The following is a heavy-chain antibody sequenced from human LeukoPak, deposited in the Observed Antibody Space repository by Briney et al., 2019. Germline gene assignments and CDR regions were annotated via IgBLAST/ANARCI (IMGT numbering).Heavy chain of an antibody. V-gene: IGHV4-38-2*02. Sequence: PSETLSLTCTVSGYSISSGYYWGWIRQPPGKGLEWIGSIYHSGSTYYNPSLKSRVTISVDTSKNQFSLKLSSVTAADTAVYYCAREMSIAVAGTKLNYFDYWGQGTLVTVSS. CDR1: GYSISSGYY. CDR3: AREMSIAVAGTKLNYFDY. D-gene: IGHD6-19*01. J-gene: IGHJ4*02. CDR2: IYHSGST.